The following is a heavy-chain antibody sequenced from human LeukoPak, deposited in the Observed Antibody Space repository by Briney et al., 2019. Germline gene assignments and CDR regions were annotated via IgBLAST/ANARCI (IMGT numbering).Heavy chain of an antibody. Sequence: PGGSLRLSCAASGFTFSSYEMNWVRQAPGKGLEWVSYISSSGSTIYYADSVKGRFTISRDNAKNSLYLQMNSLRAEDTAVYYCARDGGCHYFDYWGQGTLVTVSS. CDR3: ARDGGCHYFDY. CDR1: GFTFSSYE. V-gene: IGHV3-48*03. J-gene: IGHJ4*02. CDR2: ISSSGSTI. D-gene: IGHD4/OR15-4a*01.